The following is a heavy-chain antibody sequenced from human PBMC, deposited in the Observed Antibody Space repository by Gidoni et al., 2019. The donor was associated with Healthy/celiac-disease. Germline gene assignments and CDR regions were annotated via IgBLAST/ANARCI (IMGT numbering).Heavy chain of an antibody. D-gene: IGHD3-10*01. Sequence: EVQLVQSGAAVKTPGESLKISCKGSGSSFTSYWIGWVRQMPGKGLEWMGIIYPGEYDSRYSPSCQGQVTISADKSISTAYLQWSSLKASDTAMYYCARHGSGWFGELPPDYWGQGTLVTVSS. CDR3: ARHGSGWFGELPPDY. V-gene: IGHV5-51*01. CDR2: IYPGEYDS. CDR1: GSSFTSYW. J-gene: IGHJ4*02.